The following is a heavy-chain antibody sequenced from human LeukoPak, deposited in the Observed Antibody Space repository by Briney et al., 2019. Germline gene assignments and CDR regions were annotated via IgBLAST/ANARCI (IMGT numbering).Heavy chain of an antibody. CDR2: INPSGGST. CDR3: ARDLWFVTDIVVVVAAKRQYGMDV. Sequence: ASVKVSCKASGYTFTSYGISWVRQAPGQGLEWMGIINPSGGSTSYAQKFQGRVTMTRDTSTSTVYMELSSLRSEDTAVYYCARDLWFVTDIVVVVAAKRQYGMDVWGQGTTVTVSS. J-gene: IGHJ6*02. D-gene: IGHD2-15*01. V-gene: IGHV1-46*01. CDR1: GYTFTSYG.